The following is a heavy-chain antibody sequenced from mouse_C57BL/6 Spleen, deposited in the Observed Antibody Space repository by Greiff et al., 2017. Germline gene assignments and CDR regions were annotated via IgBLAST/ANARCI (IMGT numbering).Heavy chain of an antibody. CDR1: GYTFTDYN. J-gene: IGHJ4*01. V-gene: IGHV1-22*01. D-gene: IGHD2-4*01. CDR2: INPNNGGT. CDR3: ARRGCSDYDVDYAMDD. Sequence: VQLQQSGPELVKPGASVKMSCKASGYTFTDYNMHWVKQSHGKSLEWIGYINPNNGGTSYNQKFKGKATLTVNKSSSTAYMELRSLTSEDSAVYFCARRGCSDYDVDYAMDDWGQGASVTVSS.